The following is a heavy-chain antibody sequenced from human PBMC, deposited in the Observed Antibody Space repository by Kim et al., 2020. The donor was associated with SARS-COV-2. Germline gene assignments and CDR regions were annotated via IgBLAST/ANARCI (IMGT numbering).Heavy chain of an antibody. D-gene: IGHD6-19*01. CDR2: IYSGGSST. CDR1: GFTFSSYA. Sequence: GGSLRLSCAASGFTFSSYAMSWVRQAPGKGLEWVSVIYSGGSSTYYADSVKGRFTISRDNSKNTLYLQMNSLRAEDTAVYYCAKDTPYSSGWYSAFDIWGQGTMVTVSS. J-gene: IGHJ3*02. CDR3: AKDTPYSSGWYSAFDI. V-gene: IGHV3-23*03.